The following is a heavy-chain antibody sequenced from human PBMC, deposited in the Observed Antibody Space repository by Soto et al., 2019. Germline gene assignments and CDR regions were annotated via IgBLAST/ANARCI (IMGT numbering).Heavy chain of an antibody. CDR2: ISFDGNTI. D-gene: IGHD3-10*01. V-gene: IGHV3-30*18. CDR1: GFTFSSYG. Sequence: PGGSLRLSCAASGFTFSSYGMHWVRQAPGKGLEWVAVISFDGNTIYYADSVKGRFTISRDNSKNTLYLQMNSLRAEDTTVYYCAKDRSPIIRGVTNNFDYWGQGTLVTVSS. CDR3: AKDRSPIIRGVTNNFDY. J-gene: IGHJ4*02.